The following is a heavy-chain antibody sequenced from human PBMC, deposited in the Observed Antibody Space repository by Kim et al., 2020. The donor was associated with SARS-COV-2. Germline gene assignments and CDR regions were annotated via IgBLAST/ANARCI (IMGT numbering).Heavy chain of an antibody. V-gene: IGHV3-15*01. J-gene: IGHJ4*02. CDR3: TTDFPGKPRTKDY. Sequence: AATVKGRFTISRDDSKNTLYLQMNSLKTEDTAVYYCTTDFPGKPRTKDYWGQGTLVTVSS.